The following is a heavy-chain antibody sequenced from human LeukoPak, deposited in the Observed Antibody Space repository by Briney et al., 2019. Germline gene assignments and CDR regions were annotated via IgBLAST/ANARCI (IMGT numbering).Heavy chain of an antibody. CDR3: ARVVVGFWEPPGAFDI. CDR1: GGSISSSSYY. J-gene: IGHJ3*02. V-gene: IGHV4-39*07. CDR2: IYYSGST. D-gene: IGHD3-10*01. Sequence: SETLSLTCTVSGGSISSSSYYWGWIRQPPGKGLEGIGSIYYSGSTYYNPSLKSRVTISVDTSKNQFSLKLSSVTAADTAVYYCARVVVGFWEPPGAFDIWGQGTMVTVSS.